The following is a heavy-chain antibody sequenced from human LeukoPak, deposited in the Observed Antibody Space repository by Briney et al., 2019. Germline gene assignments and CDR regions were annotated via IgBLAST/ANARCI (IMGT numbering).Heavy chain of an antibody. D-gene: IGHD6-13*01. Sequence: PGGSLRLSCAASGFTFSSYGMHWVRQAPGKGLEWVAVIWYDGSNKYYADSVKGRFTISRDNSKNTLYLQMNSLRAEDTAVYYCARDVYSWSGFYPGGRAFDIWGQGTMVTVSS. CDR2: IWYDGSNK. J-gene: IGHJ3*02. V-gene: IGHV3-33*01. CDR1: GFTFSSYG. CDR3: ARDVYSWSGFYPGGRAFDI.